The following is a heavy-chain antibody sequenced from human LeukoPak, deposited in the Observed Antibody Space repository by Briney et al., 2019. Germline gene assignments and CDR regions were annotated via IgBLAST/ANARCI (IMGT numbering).Heavy chain of an antibody. D-gene: IGHD6-19*01. CDR2: SYHSGSA. CDR3: ARSVGYSSGWYVGNLYFDY. Sequence: SETLSLTCTVSGYSISSGYYWGWIRQPPGKGLEWIGSSYHSGSAYYNPSLKSRVTISVDTSKNQFSLKLSSVTAADTAVYYCARSVGYSSGWYVGNLYFDYWGQGTLVTVSS. V-gene: IGHV4-38-2*02. J-gene: IGHJ4*02. CDR1: GYSISSGYY.